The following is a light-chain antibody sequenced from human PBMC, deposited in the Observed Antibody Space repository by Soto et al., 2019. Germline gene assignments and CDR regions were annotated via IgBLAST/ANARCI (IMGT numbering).Light chain of an antibody. CDR1: QDINNY. CDR2: DAT. V-gene: IGKV1-33*01. J-gene: IGKJ5*01. CDR3: HQYDNLPPT. Sequence: DIQMTQSPSSLSASVGDRVTITCRASQDINNYLDWYQVKPGKAPKLLIYDATNLETGVPSRFSGSGSRTDFSFTISSLQPEDVVIYYCHQYDNLPPTFGQGTRLEIK.